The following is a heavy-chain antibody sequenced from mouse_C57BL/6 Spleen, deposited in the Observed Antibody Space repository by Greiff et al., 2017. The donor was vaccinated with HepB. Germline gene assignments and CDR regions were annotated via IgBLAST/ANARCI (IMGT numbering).Heavy chain of an antibody. J-gene: IGHJ3*01. CDR3: ASIRQLRLRFAY. CDR2: IDPADGET. Sequence: EVQLQQSGAELVKPGASVKLSCPASGFHIKDYYMHWVKQRTEQGLEWIGRIDPADGETKYAPKFQGKATITADTSSNTAYLQLSSLTSEDTAVYYCASIRQLRLRFAYWGQRTLVTVSA. D-gene: IGHD3-2*02. CDR1: GFHIKDYY. V-gene: IGHV14-2*01.